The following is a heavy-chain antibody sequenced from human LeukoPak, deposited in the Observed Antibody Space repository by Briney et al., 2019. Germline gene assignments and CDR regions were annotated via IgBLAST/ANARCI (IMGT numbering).Heavy chain of an antibody. CDR3: ARDPARTYYYDSSGYYFDY. D-gene: IGHD3-22*01. Sequence: GGSLRLSCAASGFTFSTYAISWVRQAPGKGLEWVSCISSTSNYIFYADSVRGRFTISRDNAKNSLYLQMDSLRAEDTAVYYCARDPARTYYYDSSGYYFDYWGQGTLVTVSS. CDR2: ISSTSNYI. CDR1: GFTFSTYA. V-gene: IGHV3-21*01. J-gene: IGHJ4*02.